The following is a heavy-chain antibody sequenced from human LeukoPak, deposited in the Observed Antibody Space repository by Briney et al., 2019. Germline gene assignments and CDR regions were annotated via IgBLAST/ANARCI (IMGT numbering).Heavy chain of an antibody. CDR2: IYYSGST. D-gene: IGHD4-11*01. CDR3: AAEDSNRHFDY. CDR1: GGSISSSSYY. J-gene: IGHJ4*02. Sequence: SETLSLTCTVSGGSISSSSYYWGWIRQPPGKGLEWIGSIYYSGSTYYNPSLKSRVTLSVDTSKNQFSLKLSSVTAADTAVYYCAAEDSNRHFDYWGQGTLVTVSS. V-gene: IGHV4-39*01.